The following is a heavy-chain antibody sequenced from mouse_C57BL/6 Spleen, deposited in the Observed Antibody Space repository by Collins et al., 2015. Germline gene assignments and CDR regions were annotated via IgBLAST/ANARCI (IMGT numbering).Heavy chain of an antibody. D-gene: IGHD1-3*01. CDR3: VRQSGYGAMDY. J-gene: IGHJ4*01. CDR1: GFTFNTYA. V-gene: IGHV10-1*02. CDR2: IRSKSNNYAT. Sequence: EVQLVESGGGLVQPKGSLKLSCAASGFTFNTYAMNWVRQAPGKGLEWVARIRSKSNNYATYYADSVKDRFTISRDDSQSMLYLQMNNLKTEDTAMYYCVRQSGYGAMDYWGQGTSVTVSS.